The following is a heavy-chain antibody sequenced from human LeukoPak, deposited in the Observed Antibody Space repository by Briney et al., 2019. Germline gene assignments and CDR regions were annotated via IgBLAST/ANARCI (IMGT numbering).Heavy chain of an antibody. Sequence: GGSLRLSCAASGFTFSSYSMNWVRQAPGKGLEWVSYISSSSSTIYYADSVKGRFTISRDNAKNSLYLQMNSLRAEDTAVYYCAKSGMRAFDIWGQGTMVTVSS. CDR2: ISSSSSTI. V-gene: IGHV3-48*01. D-gene: IGHD6-13*01. CDR1: GFTFSSYS. CDR3: AKSGMRAFDI. J-gene: IGHJ3*02.